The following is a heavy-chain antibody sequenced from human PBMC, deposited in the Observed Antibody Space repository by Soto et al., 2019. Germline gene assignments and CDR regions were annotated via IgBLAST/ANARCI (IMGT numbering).Heavy chain of an antibody. V-gene: IGHV1-3*01. J-gene: IGHJ4*02. Sequence: ASVKVSCKASGYTLTSYAVHWVRQAPGQRLEWMGWINAGNGNTKYSQKFQGRVTITRDTSASTAYMELSSLRSDDTAVYYCARGATVAGTELDYWGQGTLVTVSS. CDR3: ARGATVAGTELDY. D-gene: IGHD6-19*01. CDR1: GYTLTSYA. CDR2: INAGNGNT.